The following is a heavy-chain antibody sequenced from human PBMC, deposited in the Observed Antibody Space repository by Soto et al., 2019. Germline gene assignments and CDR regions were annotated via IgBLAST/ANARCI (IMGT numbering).Heavy chain of an antibody. CDR2: SHYIGST. V-gene: IGHV4-39*01. Sequence: QLQLQESGPGLVKPSETLSLTCTVSGGSISTSSYHWGWIRQPAGKGLEWIGSSHYIGSTYYNPSLKSRVTISVDTAKNQFSLKLNSVTAADTAVYYCARLSMGSGSQRPNWVDPSGQGTLVTVSS. D-gene: IGHD3-10*01. CDR1: GGSISTSSYH. J-gene: IGHJ5*02. CDR3: ARLSMGSGSQRPNWVDP.